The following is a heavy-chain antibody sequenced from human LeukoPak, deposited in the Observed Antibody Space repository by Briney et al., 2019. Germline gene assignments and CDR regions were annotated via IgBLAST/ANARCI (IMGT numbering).Heavy chain of an antibody. CDR1: GFTFSSYA. CDR3: AKGLGMQLWLRPFDY. CDR2: ISGSGGST. V-gene: IGHV3-23*01. D-gene: IGHD5-18*01. J-gene: IGHJ4*02. Sequence: GGSLRLSCAASGFTFSSYAMSWVRQAPGKGLEWVSDISGSGGSTYYADSVKGRFTISRDNSKNTLYLQMNSLRAEDTAVYYCAKGLGMQLWLRPFDYWGQGTLVTVSS.